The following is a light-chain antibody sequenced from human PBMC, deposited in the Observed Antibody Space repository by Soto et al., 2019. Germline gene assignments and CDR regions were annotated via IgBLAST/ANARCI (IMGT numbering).Light chain of an antibody. CDR1: QSVSSN. CDR2: GAS. Sequence: EIVMTQSPATLSVSPGERATLSCRASQSVSSNLAWYQQKPGQAPRLLIFGASTRATGIPARFSGSGSGTEFTITISSLQSEDFAVYCCQQYNNWTWTLGQGTKVEIK. V-gene: IGKV3-15*01. CDR3: QQYNNWTWT. J-gene: IGKJ1*01.